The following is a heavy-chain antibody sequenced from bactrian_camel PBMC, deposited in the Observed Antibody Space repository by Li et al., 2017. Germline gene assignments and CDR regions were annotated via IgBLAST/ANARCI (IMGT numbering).Heavy chain of an antibody. CDR1: GITFSRHD. V-gene: IGHV3S6*01. CDR2: ITSLPSLFRAA. CDR3: ATGDDTVIKTPFST. Sequence: HVQLVESGGGLVQPGESLRLSCVASGITFSRHDMSWVRQAPGKEVEWVAGITSLPSLFRAASYADSVKGRFTISRDNAENTLFLQMDDLKTEDSGLYYCATGDDTVIKTPFSTRGQGTQVTVS. D-gene: IGHD3*01. J-gene: IGHJ4*01.